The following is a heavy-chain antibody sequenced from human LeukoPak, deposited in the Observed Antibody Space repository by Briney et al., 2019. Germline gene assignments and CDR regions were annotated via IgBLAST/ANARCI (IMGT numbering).Heavy chain of an antibody. J-gene: IGHJ5*02. CDR3: ARSGSFTYYYDSSGYHWFDP. D-gene: IGHD3-22*01. CDR1: GFIFSNHW. CDR2: INGDGSET. Sequence: PGGSLRLSCVASGFIFSNHWMHWVRQAPGKGLVWVSRINGDGSETTYADSVKGRFTISRDNAKNTLYLQINSLRAEDTAVHYCARSGSFTYYYDSSGYHWFDPWGQGTLVTVSS. V-gene: IGHV3-74*01.